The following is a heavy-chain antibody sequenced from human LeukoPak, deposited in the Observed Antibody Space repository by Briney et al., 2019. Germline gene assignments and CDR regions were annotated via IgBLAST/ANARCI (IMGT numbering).Heavy chain of an antibody. Sequence: SETLSLTCTVSGGSISSYYWRWIRRPAGKALEWIGRIYTSGSTNYNPSLKSRVTMSVDTSKNQVFLRLNSVTAADTAVYYCARLYFDWLLQDYYFDYWGQGSLVTVSS. CDR1: GGSISSYY. J-gene: IGHJ4*02. V-gene: IGHV4-4*07. CDR2: IYTSGST. D-gene: IGHD3-9*01. CDR3: ARLYFDWLLQDYYFDY.